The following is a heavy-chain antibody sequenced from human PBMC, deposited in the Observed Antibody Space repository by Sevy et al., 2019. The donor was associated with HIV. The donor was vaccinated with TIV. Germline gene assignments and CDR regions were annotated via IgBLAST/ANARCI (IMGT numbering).Heavy chain of an antibody. Sequence: SETLSLTCTVSGFSISSGYYWGWIRQSPEKGLEWIGNIYHSGRTYYKPSLKSRVTISGDTSKNQFSLKLISVTAADTAVYYCARASAGDRLDYYGMDVWGQGTTVTVSS. CDR2: IYHSGRT. D-gene: IGHD2-21*02. CDR1: GFSISSGYY. V-gene: IGHV4-38-2*02. J-gene: IGHJ6*02. CDR3: ARASAGDRLDYYGMDV.